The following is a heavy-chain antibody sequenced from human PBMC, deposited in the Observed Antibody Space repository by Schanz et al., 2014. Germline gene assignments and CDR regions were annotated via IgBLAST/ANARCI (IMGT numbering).Heavy chain of an antibody. Sequence: VQLVESGGGLVQPGGSLRLSCAASGFIFSDYYMAWIRQAPGKGPEYVSYISSGGTTTYHSDSVKGRFTISRDSAENSLYLQMNSLRAEDTAVYYCAGPALWFGDNCFDPWGQGTLVTVSS. CDR3: AGPALWFGDNCFDP. J-gene: IGHJ5*02. CDR1: GFIFSDYY. CDR2: ISSGGTTT. V-gene: IGHV3-11*04. D-gene: IGHD3-10*01.